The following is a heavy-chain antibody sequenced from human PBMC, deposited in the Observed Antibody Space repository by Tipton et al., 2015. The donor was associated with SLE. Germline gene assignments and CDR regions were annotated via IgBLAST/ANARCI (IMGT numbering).Heavy chain of an antibody. CDR1: GGSLNSGGYS. Sequence: TLSLTCAVSGGSLNSGGYSWSWIRQSPGKGLEWIGDIFHTGSTYYSPSLKSRVTISEDRSKNQFSLKLSSVTAADTAVYYCARGELATVTSGGYFDYWGQVILVSVSS. CDR2: IFHTGST. CDR3: ARGELATVTSGGYFDY. V-gene: IGHV4-30-2*06. J-gene: IGHJ4*02. D-gene: IGHD4-17*01.